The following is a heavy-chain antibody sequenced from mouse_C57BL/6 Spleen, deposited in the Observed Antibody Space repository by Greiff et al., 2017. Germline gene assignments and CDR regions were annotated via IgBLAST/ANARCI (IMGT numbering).Heavy chain of an antibody. CDR1: GYAFSSYW. V-gene: IGHV1-80*01. D-gene: IGHD1-1*01. Sequence: QVQLQQSGAELVKPGASVKISCKASGYAFSSYWMNWVKQRPGTGLEWIGQIYPGDGDTNYNGKFKGKATLTADKSSSTAYMQLSSLTSEDSAVDFCANNYYGSIYFDYWGQGTTLTVSS. CDR2: IYPGDGDT. J-gene: IGHJ2*01. CDR3: ANNYYGSIYFDY.